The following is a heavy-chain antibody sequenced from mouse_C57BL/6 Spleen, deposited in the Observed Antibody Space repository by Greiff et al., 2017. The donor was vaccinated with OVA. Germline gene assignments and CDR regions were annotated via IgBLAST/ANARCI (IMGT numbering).Heavy chain of an antibody. D-gene: IGHD2-4*01. CDR3: AYDYDKGWYFDV. Sequence: QVQLQQSDAELVKPGASVKISCKVSGYTFTDHTIHWMKQRPEQGLEWIGYIYPRDGSTKYNEKFKGKATLTANKSSSTAYMQLNSLTSEDSAVYFCAYDYDKGWYFDVWGTGTTVTVSS. CDR2: IYPRDGST. J-gene: IGHJ1*03. V-gene: IGHV1-78*01. CDR1: GYTFTDHT.